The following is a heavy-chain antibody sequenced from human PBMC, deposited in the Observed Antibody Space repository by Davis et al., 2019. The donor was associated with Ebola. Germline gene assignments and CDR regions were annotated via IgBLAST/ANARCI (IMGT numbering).Heavy chain of an antibody. CDR3: AKGHYQPTAGYYYGMDV. J-gene: IGHJ6*02. CDR1: GFTFSSYW. D-gene: IGHD2-2*01. Sequence: GESLKISCAASGFTFSSYWMSWVRQAPGKGLEWVAVISYDGSNKYYADSVKGRFTISRDNSKNTLYLQMNSLRAEDTAVYYCAKGHYQPTAGYYYGMDVWGQGTTVTVSS. CDR2: ISYDGSNK. V-gene: IGHV3-30*18.